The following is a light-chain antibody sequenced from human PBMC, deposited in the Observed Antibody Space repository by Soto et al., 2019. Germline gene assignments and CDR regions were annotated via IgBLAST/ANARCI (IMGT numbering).Light chain of an antibody. Sequence: DIQLTQSPSTLSAAVGDSVTITCRAGQNIRNLLAWYQQKPGKAPKPLIYDASTLKTGVPSRFSGSGSGSEFNFTITGLQPDDFATYFCQQYNTYSTFGQGTRLEIK. J-gene: IGKJ5*01. CDR3: QQYNTYST. V-gene: IGKV1-5*01. CDR1: QNIRNL. CDR2: DAS.